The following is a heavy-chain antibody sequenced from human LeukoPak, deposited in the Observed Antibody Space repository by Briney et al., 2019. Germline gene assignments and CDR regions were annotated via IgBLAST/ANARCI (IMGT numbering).Heavy chain of an antibody. J-gene: IGHJ6*03. CDR1: GYTFTSYD. D-gene: IGHD6-13*01. CDR3: ARRGQAGTDYYYYMDV. CDR2: INPNSGNT. Sequence: GASVKVSCKASGYTFTSYDINWVRQATGLGLEWMGWINPNSGNTGYAQKLQGRVTMTTDTSTSTAYMELRSLRSDDTAVYYCARRGQAGTDYYYYMDVWGKGTTVTVSS. V-gene: IGHV1-18*01.